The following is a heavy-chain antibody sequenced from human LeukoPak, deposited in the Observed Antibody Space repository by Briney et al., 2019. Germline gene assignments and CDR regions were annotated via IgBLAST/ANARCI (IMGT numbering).Heavy chain of an antibody. J-gene: IGHJ4*02. D-gene: IGHD2-15*01. V-gene: IGHV1-2*02. CDR3: ARIGYCSGGSCYAYYFDY. CDR1: GYTFTGYY. Sequence: ASVKVSCKASGYTFTGYYMHWVRQAPGQGLEWMGWINPNSGGTNYAQKFQGRVTMTRDTSISTAYMELSRLRSDDTAVYYCARIGYCSGGSCYAYYFDYWGQGTLVTVSS. CDR2: INPNSGGT.